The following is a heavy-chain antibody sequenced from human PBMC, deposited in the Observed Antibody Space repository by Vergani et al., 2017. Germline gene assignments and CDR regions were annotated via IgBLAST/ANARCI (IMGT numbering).Heavy chain of an antibody. CDR1: GGSISSGDYY. Sequence: QVQLQESGPGLVKPSQTLSLTCTVSGGSISSGDYYWSWIRQPPGKGLEWIGYIYYSGSTYYNPSLKSRVTISVDTSKNQFSLKLSSVTAADTAVYYCARQTYCTNGVCRRTFHPFDYWGQGTLVTVSS. V-gene: IGHV4-30-4*01. CDR2: IYYSGST. D-gene: IGHD2-8*01. CDR3: ARQTYCTNGVCRRTFHPFDY. J-gene: IGHJ4*02.